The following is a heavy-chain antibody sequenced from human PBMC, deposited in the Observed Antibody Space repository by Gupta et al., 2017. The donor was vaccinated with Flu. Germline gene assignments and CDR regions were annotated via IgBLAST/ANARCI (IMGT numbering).Heavy chain of an antibody. Sequence: QVLLEQSGAEVEKPGSSVKVSCKFSGGNFENFAINWVRQAPGQGLEWMGGIIPMFVTPNYAPKFQARVTFTADRSTSTVYMELRSLRSEDTAIYSCARDNRGGGSYYFYYPGMDVWGQGTTVTVAS. CDR3: ARDNRGGGSYYFYYPGMDV. V-gene: IGHV1-69*06. D-gene: IGHD3-10*01. J-gene: IGHJ6*02. CDR1: GGNFENFA. CDR2: IIPMFVTP.